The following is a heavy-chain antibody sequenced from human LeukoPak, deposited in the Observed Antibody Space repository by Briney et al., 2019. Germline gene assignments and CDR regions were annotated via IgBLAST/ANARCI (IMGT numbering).Heavy chain of an antibody. V-gene: IGHV3-7*01. D-gene: IGHD3-3*01. J-gene: IGHJ6*02. CDR1: GFTISSYW. CDR3: ARVLSGNGYDTLDA. Sequence: PGGSLRLSCVASGFTISSYWMDWVRQTPGKGLEWLANIDQGGSTTYYVDYVKGRFSISRDNAKNSLYLQINNLRAEDTATYYCARVLSGNGYDTLDAWGQGTTVTVS. CDR2: IDQGGSTT.